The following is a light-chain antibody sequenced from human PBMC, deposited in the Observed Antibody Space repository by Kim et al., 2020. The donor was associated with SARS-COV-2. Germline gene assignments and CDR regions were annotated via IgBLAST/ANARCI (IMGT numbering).Light chain of an antibody. CDR2: GAS. CDR3: QQYGSSPRT. J-gene: IGKJ1*01. CDR1: QSVSSSY. Sequence: PGERATLSCRASQSVSSSYLAWYQQKPGQAPRLLIYGASSRATGIPDRFSGSGSGTDFTLTISRLEPEDFAVYYCQQYGSSPRTFGQGTKVDIK. V-gene: IGKV3-20*01.